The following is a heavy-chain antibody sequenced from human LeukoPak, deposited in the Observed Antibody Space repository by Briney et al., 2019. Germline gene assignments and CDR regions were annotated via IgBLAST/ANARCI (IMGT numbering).Heavy chain of an antibody. CDR3: ARETTTGGRTTTRFDP. CDR1: GYTFTSYA. V-gene: IGHV7-4-1*02. J-gene: IGHJ5*02. CDR2: IHTNTGNP. Sequence: ASVKVSCKASGYTFTSYAMNWVRQAPGQGLEWMGWIHTNTGNPTYAQGFTGRFVFSLDTSVSTAYLQISSLKAEDTAVYYCARETTTGGRTTTRFDPWGQGTLVTVSS. D-gene: IGHD1-1*01.